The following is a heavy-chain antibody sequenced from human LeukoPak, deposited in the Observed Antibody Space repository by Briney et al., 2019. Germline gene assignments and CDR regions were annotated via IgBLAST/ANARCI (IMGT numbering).Heavy chain of an antibody. V-gene: IGHV3-30-3*01. J-gene: IGHJ4*02. CDR1: GFTFSSYA. Sequence: PGGSLRLSCAASGFTFSSYAMHWVRQAPGKGLEWVAVISYDGSNKYYADSVKGRFTISRDNSKNTLYLQMNSLKTEDTAVYYCTTGGSGDYEPYFDYWGQGTLVTVSS. D-gene: IGHD4-17*01. CDR2: ISYDGSNK. CDR3: TTGGSGDYEPYFDY.